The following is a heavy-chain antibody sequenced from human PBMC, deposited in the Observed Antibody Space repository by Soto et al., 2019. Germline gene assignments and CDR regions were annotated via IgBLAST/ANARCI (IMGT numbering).Heavy chain of an antibody. Sequence: GGSLRLSCAASGFTFTSYAMSWVRQAPGKGLEWVSGISGGGGSTYYADSVKGRFTISRDNSKNTLYLQMNSLRAEDTAVYYCAKAPLLSWFGEPTLDYWGQGTLVTVSS. CDR2: ISGGGGST. V-gene: IGHV3-23*01. CDR3: AKAPLLSWFGEPTLDY. D-gene: IGHD3-10*01. CDR1: GFTFTSYA. J-gene: IGHJ4*02.